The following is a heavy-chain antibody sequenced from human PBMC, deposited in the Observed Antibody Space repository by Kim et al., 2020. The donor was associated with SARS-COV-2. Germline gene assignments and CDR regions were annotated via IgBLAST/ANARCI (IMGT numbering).Heavy chain of an antibody. Sequence: SETLSLTCAVYGGSFSGYYWSWIRQPPGKGLEWIGEINHSGSTNYNPSLKSRVTISVDTSKNQFSLKLSSVTAADTAVYYCARGRKVTPGGPHFPYYFDYWGQGTLVTVSS. D-gene: IGHD4-4*01. CDR1: GGSFSGYY. V-gene: IGHV4-34*01. J-gene: IGHJ4*02. CDR3: ARGRKVTPGGPHFPYYFDY. CDR2: INHSGST.